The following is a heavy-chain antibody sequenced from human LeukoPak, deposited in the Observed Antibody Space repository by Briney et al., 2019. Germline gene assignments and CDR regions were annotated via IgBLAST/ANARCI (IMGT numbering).Heavy chain of an antibody. D-gene: IGHD3-10*01. J-gene: IGHJ3*02. Sequence: RESLKISCKGSGYRFISYWIGWVRQMPGKGLEWMGIIYPGDSDTRYSPSFQGQVTISADKSISTACLHWSSLKASDTAMYYCARHNPYGSGNYYNYAFDIWGQGTMVAVSS. CDR2: IYPGDSDT. CDR3: ARHNPYGSGNYYNYAFDI. CDR1: GYRFISYW. V-gene: IGHV5-51*01.